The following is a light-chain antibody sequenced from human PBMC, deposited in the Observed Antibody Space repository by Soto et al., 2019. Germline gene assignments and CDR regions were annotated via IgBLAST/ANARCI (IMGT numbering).Light chain of an antibody. Sequence: QSVLNQPPSASGSPGQSVTISCTGTSIDVGGYNYVSWYQQHPGKAPKLMIYEVSKRPSGVPDRFSGSKSGNTASLTVSGLQAEDEADYYCSSHAGSKRVFGTGTKVTVL. CDR3: SSHAGSKRV. J-gene: IGLJ1*01. CDR1: SIDVGGYNY. V-gene: IGLV2-8*01. CDR2: EVS.